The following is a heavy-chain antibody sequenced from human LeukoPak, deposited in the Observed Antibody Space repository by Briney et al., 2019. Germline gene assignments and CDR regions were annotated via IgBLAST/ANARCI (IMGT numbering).Heavy chain of an antibody. CDR1: GFSLSTSGMR. CDR2: IDWDDDK. CDR3: ARTSIAAAGTAFDP. J-gene: IGHJ5*02. D-gene: IGHD6-13*01. V-gene: IGHV2-70*04. Sequence: SGPALVKPTQTLTLTCTFSGFSLSTSGMRVSWIRQPPGKALEWLARIDWDDDKFYSTSLKTRLTISKDTSKNQAVLTMTHMDPVDTATYYCARTSIAAAGTAFDPWGQGTLVTVSS.